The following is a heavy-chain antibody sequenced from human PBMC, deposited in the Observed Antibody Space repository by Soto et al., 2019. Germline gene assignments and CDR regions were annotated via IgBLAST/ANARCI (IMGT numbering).Heavy chain of an antibody. D-gene: IGHD6-6*01. CDR1: GFTFRDYA. CDR3: AREGSSYSFYYGMGV. V-gene: IGHV3-23*01. CDR2: LSGSGVST. J-gene: IGHJ6*02. Sequence: VGSLRLSCAASGFTFRDYAMSWVRQAPGKGLEWVAGLSGSGVSTYYAESVKGRFTISRDNSKNMLYLQMNSLRVEDTAVYYCAREGSSYSFYYGMGVWGQGTTVTVSS.